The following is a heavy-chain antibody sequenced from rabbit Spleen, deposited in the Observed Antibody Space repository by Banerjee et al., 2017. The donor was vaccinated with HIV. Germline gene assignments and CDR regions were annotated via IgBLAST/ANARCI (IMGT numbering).Heavy chain of an antibody. CDR1: GFSFSNNYV. D-gene: IGHD4-1*01. CDR3: ARDSDRDSKYIDQLDL. V-gene: IGHV1S40*01. CDR2: IAGSSSGFT. J-gene: IGHJ3*01. Sequence: QSLEESGGDLVKPGASLTLTCTASGFSFSNNYVMCWVRQAPGKGLEWISCIAGSSSGFTYSATWAKGRSIISKTSSTTVTLQMTSLTAADTATYFCARDSDRDSKYIDQLDLWGQGTLVTVS.